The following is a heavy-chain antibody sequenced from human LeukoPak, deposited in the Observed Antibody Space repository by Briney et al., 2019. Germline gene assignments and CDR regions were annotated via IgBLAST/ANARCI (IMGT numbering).Heavy chain of an antibody. CDR2: IYYTGIT. Sequence: KPSETLSLTCTVSGGSISSSTYYWGWIRQPPGKGLEWIGSIYYTGITFYNPSLKSRVTISVDTSKNQFSLKLSSVTAADTSVYYCARGGRDGYIYWGLGTLVTVSS. D-gene: IGHD5-24*01. CDR3: ARGGRDGYIY. V-gene: IGHV4-39*01. CDR1: GGSISSSTYY. J-gene: IGHJ4*02.